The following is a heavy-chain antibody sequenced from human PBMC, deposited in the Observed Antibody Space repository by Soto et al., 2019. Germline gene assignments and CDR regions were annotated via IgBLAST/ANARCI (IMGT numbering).Heavy chain of an antibody. Sequence: QPGGSLRLSCAASGFTFSSYAMSWVRQAPGKGLEWLAVISYDGSNKYYADSVRGRFTVSRDNSKNTLYLQMNGLRAEDTAVYFCARYYYDTSGTDCWGQGTLVTVSS. CDR1: GFTFSSYA. D-gene: IGHD3-22*01. J-gene: IGHJ4*02. CDR3: ARYYYDTSGTDC. CDR2: ISYDGSNK. V-gene: IGHV3-30-3*01.